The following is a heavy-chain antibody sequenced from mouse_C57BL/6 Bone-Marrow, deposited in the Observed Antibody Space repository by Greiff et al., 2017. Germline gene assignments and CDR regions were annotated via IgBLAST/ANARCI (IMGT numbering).Heavy chain of an antibody. J-gene: IGHJ4*01. CDR3: ASLYGSRGNYAMDY. CDR2: IRNKANGYTT. D-gene: IGHD1-1*01. Sequence: EVMLVESGGGLVQPGGSLSLSCAASGFTFTDYYMSWVRQPPGKALEWLGFIRNKANGYTTEYSASVKGRFTISSDNSQSILYLQMNALRAEDSATYYCASLYGSRGNYAMDYWGQGTSVTVSS. V-gene: IGHV7-3*01. CDR1: GFTFTDYY.